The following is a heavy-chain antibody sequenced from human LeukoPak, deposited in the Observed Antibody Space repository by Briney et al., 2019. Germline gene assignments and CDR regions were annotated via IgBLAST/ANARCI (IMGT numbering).Heavy chain of an antibody. CDR3: ARDRSHYYDSSGYYYTPDAFDI. CDR2: INPSGGST. Sequence: ASVKVSCKASGYTFTSYYMHWVRQAPGQGLEWMGIINPSGGSTSYAQKFQGRVTMTRDTSTSTVYMELSSLRSEDTAVYYCARDRSHYYDSSGYYYTPDAFDIWGQGTVVTVSS. CDR1: GYTFTSYY. V-gene: IGHV1-46*01. D-gene: IGHD3-22*01. J-gene: IGHJ3*02.